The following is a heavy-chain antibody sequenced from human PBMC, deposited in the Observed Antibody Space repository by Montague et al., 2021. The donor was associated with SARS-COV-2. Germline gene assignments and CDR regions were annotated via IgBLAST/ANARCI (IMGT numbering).Heavy chain of an antibody. D-gene: IGHD5-24*01. CDR1: GFSLSTSGMC. CDR3: ARTSVEMARMGADNCHGMDV. V-gene: IGHV2-70*01. CDR2: IYWDDDK. Sequence: PALVKPTQTLTLTCTFSGFSLSTSGMCVSWIRQPPGKALEWLALIYWDDDKYYSPSLKTRLTISKDTSKNQVVLTMTNMDPVDTATYYCARTSVEMARMGADNCHGMDVWGQGTTVTVSS. J-gene: IGHJ6*02.